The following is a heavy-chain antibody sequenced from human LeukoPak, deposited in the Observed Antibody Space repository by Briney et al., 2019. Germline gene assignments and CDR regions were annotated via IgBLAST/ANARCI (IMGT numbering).Heavy chain of an antibody. CDR2: TYTSGST. CDR1: GVSINGYY. V-gene: IGHV4-4*07. CDR3: AREIEDYDILTGYYPGVFDC. J-gene: IGHJ4*02. Sequence: SETLSLTCAVSGVSINGYYWTWIRQPAGKGLEWIGHTYTSGSTNYNPSLESRVTMSVDTSKNQFSLKLSSVTAADTAVYYCAREIEDYDILTGYYPGVFDCWGQGTRVTVSS. D-gene: IGHD3-9*01.